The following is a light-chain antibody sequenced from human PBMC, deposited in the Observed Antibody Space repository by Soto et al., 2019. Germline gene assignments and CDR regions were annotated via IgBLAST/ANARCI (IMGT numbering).Light chain of an antibody. J-gene: IGKJ1*01. CDR1: QSISSY. CDR2: AAS. Sequence: DIQMTQSPSSRSASVGDRVTITCRASQSISSYLNWYQQKPGKAPKXLIYAASSLQSGVPSRFSAIESGTAGTITLRSLQPDDGETYYGQQYNRYSEAFGQGTKVDIK. CDR3: QQYNRYSEA. V-gene: IGKV1-39*01.